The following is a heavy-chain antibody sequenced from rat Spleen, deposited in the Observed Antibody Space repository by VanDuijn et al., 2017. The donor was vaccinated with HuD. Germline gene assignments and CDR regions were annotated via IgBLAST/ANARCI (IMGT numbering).Heavy chain of an antibody. CDR1: GFTFSNYG. V-gene: IGHV5-29*01. CDR3: ARPDGYTYVMDA. J-gene: IGHJ4*01. Sequence: EVQLVESGGGLVQPGRSLKLSCAASGFTFSNYGMAWVRQAPTKGLEWVAVISYDGSATYYRDSVKGRFTLSRDNAKSTLFLQMGSLRSEDTATYYCARPDGYTYVMDAWGQGISVTVSS. D-gene: IGHD1-4*01. CDR2: ISYDGSAT.